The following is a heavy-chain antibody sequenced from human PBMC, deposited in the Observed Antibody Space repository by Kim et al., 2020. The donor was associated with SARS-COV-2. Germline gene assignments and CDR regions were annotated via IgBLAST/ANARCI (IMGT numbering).Heavy chain of an antibody. CDR2: IWYDGSNK. D-gene: IGHD6-13*01. CDR3: ARGRPLSSWYTPFDY. V-gene: IGHV3-33*01. J-gene: IGHJ4*02. CDR1: GFTFSSYG. Sequence: GGSLRLSCAASGFTFSSYGIHWVRQAPGKGLEWVAVIWYDGSNKYYADSVKGRFTISRDNSKNTLYLQMNSLRAEDTAVYYCARGRPLSSWYTPFDYWGQGTLVTVSS.